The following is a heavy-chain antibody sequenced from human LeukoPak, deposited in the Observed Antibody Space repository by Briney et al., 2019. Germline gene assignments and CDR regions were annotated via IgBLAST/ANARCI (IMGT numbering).Heavy chain of an antibody. J-gene: IGHJ6*02. CDR2: IKQDGSEK. D-gene: IGHD5-12*01. V-gene: IGHV3-7*01. Sequence: GGSLRLSCAASGFTFSSYAMSWVRQAPGKGLEWVANIKQDGSEKYYVDSVKGRFTISRDNAKNSLYLQMNSLRAEDTAVYYCARDSGYEFRGYYYYYGMDVWGQGTTVTVSS. CDR3: ARDSGYEFRGYYYYYGMDV. CDR1: GFTFSSYA.